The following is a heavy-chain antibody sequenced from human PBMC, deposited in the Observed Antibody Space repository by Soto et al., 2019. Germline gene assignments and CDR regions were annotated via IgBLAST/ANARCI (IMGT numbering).Heavy chain of an antibody. V-gene: IGHV3-72*01. CDR3: ATGVPGGRGAFDV. CDR1: GITFSDHY. CDR2: SRNRISGYTK. D-gene: IGHD2-2*01. Sequence: GGSLRLSCVASGITFSDHYMDWARQAPGRGLEWVGRSRNRISGYTKEYAASVRGRFTISRHESQNLLYLQMNRLQTDDTAVYFCATGVPGGRGAFDVWGQGTMVTVSS. J-gene: IGHJ3*01.